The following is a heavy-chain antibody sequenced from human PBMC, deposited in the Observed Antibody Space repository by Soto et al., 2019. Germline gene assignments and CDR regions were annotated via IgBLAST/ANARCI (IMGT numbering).Heavy chain of an antibody. J-gene: IGHJ3*02. Sequence: SETLSLTCAVYGGSFSGYYWSWIRQPPGKGLEWIGEINHSGSTNYNPSLKSRVTISVDTSKNQFSRKLSSVTAADTAVYYCARGRYSSSWSGWEDAFDIWGQGTMVTVSS. CDR2: INHSGST. D-gene: IGHD6-13*01. CDR1: GGSFSGYY. V-gene: IGHV4-34*01. CDR3: ARGRYSSSWSGWEDAFDI.